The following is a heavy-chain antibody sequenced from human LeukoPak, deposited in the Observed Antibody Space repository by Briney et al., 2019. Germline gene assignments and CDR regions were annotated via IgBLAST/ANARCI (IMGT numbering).Heavy chain of an antibody. CDR2: IRGNSGMR. CDR1: GFSFSDYA. D-gene: IGHD3-22*01. CDR3: AARKDSSGYYAY. J-gene: IGHJ4*02. V-gene: IGHV3-23*01. Sequence: GGSLRLSCTSSGFSFSDYAMNWVRQAQGKGLEWVSCIRGNSGMRFYSDSVRGRFTISRDNSKNTLYLQMNSLRAEDTAVYYCAARKDSSGYYAYWGQGTLVTVSS.